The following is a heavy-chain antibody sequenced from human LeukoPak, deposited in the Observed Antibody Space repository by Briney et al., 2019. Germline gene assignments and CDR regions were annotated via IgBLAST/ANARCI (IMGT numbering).Heavy chain of an antibody. D-gene: IGHD6-19*01. J-gene: IGHJ4*02. CDR3: ARAYGYSSGWYFYFDY. V-gene: IGHV4-34*01. Sequence: SGTLSLTCAVYGGSFSGYYWSWIRQPPGKGLEWIGEINHSGSTNYNPSLKSRVTISVDTSKNQFSLKLSSVTAADTAVYYCARAYGYSSGWYFYFDYWGQGTLVTVSS. CDR1: GGSFSGYY. CDR2: INHSGST.